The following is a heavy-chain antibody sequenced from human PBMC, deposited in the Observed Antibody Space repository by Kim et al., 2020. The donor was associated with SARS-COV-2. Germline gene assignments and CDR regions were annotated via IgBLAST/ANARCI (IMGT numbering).Heavy chain of an antibody. CDR1: GFTFSSYD. CDR2: IGTAGDP. CDR3: ARGCSGGSCYSAYYGMDV. D-gene: IGHD2-15*01. Sequence: GGSLRLSCAASGFTFSSYDMHWVRQATGKGLEWVSAIGTAGDPYHPGSAKGRFTISRENAKNSLYLQMNSLRAGDTAVYYCARGCSGGSCYSAYYGMDVWGQGTTVTVSS. J-gene: IGHJ6*02. V-gene: IGHV3-13*05.